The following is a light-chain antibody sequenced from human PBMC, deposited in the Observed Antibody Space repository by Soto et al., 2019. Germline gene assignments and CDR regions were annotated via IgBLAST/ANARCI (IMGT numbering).Light chain of an antibody. CDR3: SSYTTRSTYV. V-gene: IGLV2-14*01. CDR1: SSDVGRFNF. J-gene: IGLJ1*01. Sequence: QSVLAQPASVSGSPGQSITISCTGTSSDVGRFNFVSWFQQHPGKAPKLLIYEVTKRPSGVSNRFSGSKSGNMASLTISGLQTEDEADYYCSSYTTRSTYVFGTGTKVTVL. CDR2: EVT.